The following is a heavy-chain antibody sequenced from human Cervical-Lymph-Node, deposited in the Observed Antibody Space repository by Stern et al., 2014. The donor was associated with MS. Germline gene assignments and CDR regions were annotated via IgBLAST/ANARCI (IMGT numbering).Heavy chain of an antibody. CDR3: ARGGNRRWLHLVYFDL. Sequence: VQLEESGGGVVQPGSSLTLSCAASGFTFSNYPMHWVRQSPGKGLEWVAVISFDGSEKYYGNSMEGRFTISRDDSMNSLFLHINGLRTEDTALYYCARGGNRRWLHLVYFDLWGQGTLVTVSS. J-gene: IGHJ4*02. CDR2: ISFDGSEK. V-gene: IGHV3-30*01. CDR1: GFTFSNYP. D-gene: IGHD5-12*01.